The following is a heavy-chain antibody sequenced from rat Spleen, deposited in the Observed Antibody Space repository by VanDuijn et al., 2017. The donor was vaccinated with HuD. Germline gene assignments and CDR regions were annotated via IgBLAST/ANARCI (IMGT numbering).Heavy chain of an antibody. V-gene: IGHV5-25*01. CDR2: ISTSGSRT. J-gene: IGHJ2*01. CDR1: GFTFSNYY. CDR3: ARQTGTLFDY. Sequence: EVQLVESGGGLVQPGRSLKLSCAASGFTFSNYYMAWVRQAPKKGLEWVATISTSGSRTYYPDSVKGRFTISRNNAKSSLYLQMNSLKSEDTATYYCARQTGTLFDYWGQGVMVTVSS. D-gene: IGHD5-1*01.